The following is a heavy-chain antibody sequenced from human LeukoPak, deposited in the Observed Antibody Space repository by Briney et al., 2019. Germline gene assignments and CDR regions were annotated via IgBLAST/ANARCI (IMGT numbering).Heavy chain of an antibody. J-gene: IGHJ4*02. V-gene: IGHV1-69*01. D-gene: IGHD2-2*01. Sequence: SMKVSCKASGGTFSSYAISWVRQAPGQGLEWMGGIIPIFGTANYAQKFQGRVTITADESTSTAYMELSSLRSEDTAVYYCAREPPNRSCSSTSCLDYWGQGTLVTVSS. CDR1: GGTFSSYA. CDR2: IIPIFGTA. CDR3: AREPPNRSCSSTSCLDY.